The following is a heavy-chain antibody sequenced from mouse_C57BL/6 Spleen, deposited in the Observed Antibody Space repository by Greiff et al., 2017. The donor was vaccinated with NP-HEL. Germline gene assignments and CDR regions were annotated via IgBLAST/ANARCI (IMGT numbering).Heavy chain of an antibody. CDR2: IDPSDSYT. Sequence: QVQLQQPGAELVKPGASVKLSCKASGYTFTSYWMHWVKQRPGQGLEWIGEIDPSDSYTNYNQKFKGKSTLTVDKSSSTAYMQLSSLTSEDSAVYYCARSTTVVSHYFDYWGQGTTLTVSS. J-gene: IGHJ2*01. CDR1: GYTFTSYW. V-gene: IGHV1-69*01. CDR3: ARSTTVVSHYFDY. D-gene: IGHD1-1*01.